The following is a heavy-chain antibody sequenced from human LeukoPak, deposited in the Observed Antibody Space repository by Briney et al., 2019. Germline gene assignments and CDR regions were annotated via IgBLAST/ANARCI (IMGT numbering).Heavy chain of an antibody. D-gene: IGHD3-10*01. V-gene: IGHV3-9*01. CDR1: GFTFDDYA. CDR2: ISWNSGSI. CDR3: ARGHYGLDY. Sequence: GRSLRLSCAASGFTFDDYAMHWVRQAPGKGLEWVSGISWNSGSIGYADSVKGRFTISRDNTKNSVYLQMNSLRAEDTAVYYCARGHYGLDYWGQGTLVTVSS. J-gene: IGHJ4*02.